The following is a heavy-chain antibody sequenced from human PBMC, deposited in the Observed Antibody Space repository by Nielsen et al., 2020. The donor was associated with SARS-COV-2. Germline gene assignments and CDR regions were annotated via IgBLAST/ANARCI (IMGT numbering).Heavy chain of an antibody. D-gene: IGHD3-3*01. CDR2: INPSGGST. V-gene: IGHV1-46*01. J-gene: IGHJ4*02. CDR3: ARSGYDFWSGYFLDY. Sequence: ASVKVSCKASGYTFTSYYMHWVRQAPGQGLEWMGIINPSGGSTSYAQKFQGRVTMTRDTSTSTVYMELSSLRSEDTAVYYCARSGYDFWSGYFLDYWGQGTLVTVSS. CDR1: GYTFTSYY.